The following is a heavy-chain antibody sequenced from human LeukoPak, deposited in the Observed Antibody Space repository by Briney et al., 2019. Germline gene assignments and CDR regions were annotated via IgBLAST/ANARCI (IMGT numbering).Heavy chain of an antibody. J-gene: IGHJ4*02. V-gene: IGHV3-23*01. Sequence: GGSLRLSCAASGFTFNSHAMCWVRQAPGRGLEWVSAISGSGGNTYYADSVEGRFTISRDNAKNTLYLQMNSLRAEDTAVYYCTGRTSVVPFDYWGQGTLVTVSS. CDR3: TGRTSVVPFDY. CDR1: GFTFNSHA. D-gene: IGHD2-2*01. CDR2: ISGSGGNT.